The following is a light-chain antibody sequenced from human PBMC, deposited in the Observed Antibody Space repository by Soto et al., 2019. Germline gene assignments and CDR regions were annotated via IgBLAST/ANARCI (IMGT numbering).Light chain of an antibody. CDR2: DAS. CDR3: QHYSSYWT. V-gene: IGKV1-5*01. Sequence: DIRMSQSPSTLPASVGDRVTITFRASQSISNWLAWYQQKPGKAPKLLIYDASSLQSGVPSRFSGSGSGTEFTLTISSLQPDDFATYYCQHYSSYWTFGQGTKVDI. J-gene: IGKJ1*01. CDR1: QSISNW.